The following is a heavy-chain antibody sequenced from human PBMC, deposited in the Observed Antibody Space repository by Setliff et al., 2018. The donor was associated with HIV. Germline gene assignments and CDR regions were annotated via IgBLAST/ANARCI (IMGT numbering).Heavy chain of an antibody. J-gene: IGHJ4*02. CDR2: ILYGGNT. V-gene: IGHV4-39*07. CDR1: GGSVSSRGYY. CDR3: ARVRYDYVWGSYRSGYFFDY. Sequence: SETLSLTCTVSGGSVSSRGYYWGWIRQPPGKGPEWIANILYGGNTSYNPSLKSRVTISVDTSKNQFSLKLNSVTAADTAVYYCARVRYDYVWGSYRSGYFFDYWGQGTLVTVSS. D-gene: IGHD3-16*02.